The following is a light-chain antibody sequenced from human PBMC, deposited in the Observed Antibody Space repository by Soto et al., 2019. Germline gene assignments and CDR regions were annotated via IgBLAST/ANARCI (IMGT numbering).Light chain of an antibody. CDR1: SGSVSTSSY. V-gene: IGLV8-61*01. J-gene: IGLJ3*02. CDR2: STN. Sequence: TVVTQEPSFSVSPGGTVTLTCGLSSGSVSTSSYPSWYQQTPGQAPRTLIYSTNTRSSGVADRFSGSILGNKAALTITGAQADDESDYYCALYMGSGISVFGGGTKVTVL. CDR3: ALYMGSGISV.